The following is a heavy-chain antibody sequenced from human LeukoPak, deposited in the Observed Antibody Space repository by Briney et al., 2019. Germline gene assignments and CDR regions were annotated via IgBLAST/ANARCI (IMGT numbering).Heavy chain of an antibody. Sequence: PGGSLRLSCAASGFTVSSNCMSWVRQAPGKGLEWVSVIYSGGSTYYADSVKGRFTISRDISKNTLYLQMSSLRAEDTAVYYCARGNWNYPFDYWGQGTLVTVSS. V-gene: IGHV3-53*01. D-gene: IGHD1-7*01. CDR3: ARGNWNYPFDY. CDR2: IYSGGST. CDR1: GFTVSSNC. J-gene: IGHJ4*02.